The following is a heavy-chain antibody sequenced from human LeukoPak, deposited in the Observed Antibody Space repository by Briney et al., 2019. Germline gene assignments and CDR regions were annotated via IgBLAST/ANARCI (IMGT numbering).Heavy chain of an antibody. V-gene: IGHV3-30*18. D-gene: IGHD1-26*01. J-gene: IGHJ4*02. CDR1: GFTFSSYG. CDR2: ISYDGSNK. CDR3: AKDLTPDIVGATTSYFDY. Sequence: GGSPRLSCAASGFTFSSYGMHWVRQAPGKGLEWVAVISYDGSNKYYADSVKGRFTISRDNSKNTLYLQMNSLRAEDTAVYYCAKDLTPDIVGATTSYFDYWGQGTLVTVSS.